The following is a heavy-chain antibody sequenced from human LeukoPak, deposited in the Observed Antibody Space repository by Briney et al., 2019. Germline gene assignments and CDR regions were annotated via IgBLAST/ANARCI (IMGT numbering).Heavy chain of an antibody. V-gene: IGHV1-18*01. CDR2: ISVYNGDT. CDR1: GYSFPSYG. CDR3: ARTRANYGDHNDN. Sequence: GASVKVSCKASGYSFPSYGISWMRQAPGQGLEWMGWISVYNGDTNYAQKLQGRVTMTTDTSTTTAYMELRSLRSDDTAVYYCARTRANYGDHNDNWGQGSRVTVSS. D-gene: IGHD4-17*01. J-gene: IGHJ4*02.